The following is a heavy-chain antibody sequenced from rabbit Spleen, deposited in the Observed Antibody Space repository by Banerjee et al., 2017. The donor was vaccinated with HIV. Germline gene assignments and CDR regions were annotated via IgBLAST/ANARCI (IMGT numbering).Heavy chain of an antibody. CDR3: ARDTGTSFSTYGMDL. V-gene: IGHV1S45*01. CDR1: GVSFSFNNY. Sequence: QEQLVESGGGLVQPEGSLTLTCTASGVSFSFNNYMCWVRQAPGKGLEWISCIAGSSSDFTYSATWAKGRFTCSKTSSTTVTLQMTSLTAADTATYFCARDTGTSFSTYGMDLWGPGTLVTV. CDR2: IAGSSSDFT. J-gene: IGHJ6*01. D-gene: IGHD7-1*01.